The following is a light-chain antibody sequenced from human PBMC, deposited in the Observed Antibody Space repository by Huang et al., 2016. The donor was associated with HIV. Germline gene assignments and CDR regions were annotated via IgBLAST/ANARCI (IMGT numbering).Light chain of an antibody. CDR2: ATS. CDR3: QQYESWPPLT. CDR1: QSVRDK. Sequence: EIVMTQSPYTLSVSPGERATLSCRASQSVRDKLAWYQQKPGQAPRLLLHATSTRAAGVPDRFRGSGSGTEFTLTISSLQSEDCGVYYCQQYESWPPLTFGGGTKVEIK. J-gene: IGKJ4*01. V-gene: IGKV3-15*01.